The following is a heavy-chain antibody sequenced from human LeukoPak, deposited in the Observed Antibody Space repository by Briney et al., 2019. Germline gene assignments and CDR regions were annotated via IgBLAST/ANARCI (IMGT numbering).Heavy chain of an antibody. Sequence: LAGGPLRLSCAPSGFTFCNYWMHWVRQAPGKGLVWVSHINSDGSNTSYADSVKGRFTISRDNAKNTLYLQMDSLRAEDTAVYYCARDGDGDRDLDYWGQGTLVTVSS. CDR1: GFTFCNYW. CDR2: INSDGSNT. D-gene: IGHD5-24*01. V-gene: IGHV3-74*01. J-gene: IGHJ4*02. CDR3: ARDGDGDRDLDY.